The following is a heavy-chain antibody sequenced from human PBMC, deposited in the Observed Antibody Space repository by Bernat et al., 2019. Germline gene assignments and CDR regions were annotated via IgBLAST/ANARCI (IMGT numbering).Heavy chain of an antibody. V-gene: IGHV4-39*07. J-gene: IGHJ4*02. CDR3: ARERFVIAAAGKPDDY. CDR1: GGSISSSNYY. CDR2: IFYSGST. D-gene: IGHD6-13*01. Sequence: QLQLQEPGPGLVKPSETLSLTCTVSGGSISSSNYYWGWIRQPPGKGLEWIGSIFYSGSTYYNPSLKSRVTISVDTSKNQFSLKLSSVTAADTAVYYCARERFVIAAAGKPDDYWGQGTLVTVSS.